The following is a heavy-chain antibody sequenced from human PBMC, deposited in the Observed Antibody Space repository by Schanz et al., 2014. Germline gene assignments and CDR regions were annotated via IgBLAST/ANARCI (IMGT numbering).Heavy chain of an antibody. V-gene: IGHV3-9*01. CDR1: GFTFDDYA. CDR3: AKDRQNRVNRVGFFYGMDG. CDR2: ISWNSGSI. Sequence: EVQLVESGGGLVQPGRSLRLSCAASGFTFDDYAMHWVRQAPGKGLEWVSGISWNSGSIGYADSVKGRFTISRDDAKNSLDLQMNSLRAEDTALYYCAKDRQNRVNRVGFFYGMDGWGQGATGTVSS. D-gene: IGHD3-16*01. J-gene: IGHJ6*02.